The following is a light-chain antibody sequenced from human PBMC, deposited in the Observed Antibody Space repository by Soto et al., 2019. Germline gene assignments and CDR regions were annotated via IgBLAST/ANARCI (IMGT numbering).Light chain of an antibody. CDR3: SSYAGSNIP. V-gene: IGLV2-8*01. CDR2: EVS. J-gene: IGLJ2*01. CDR1: SSDVGGYNY. Sequence: SALTQPPSASGSPGQSVTISCTGTSSDVGGYNYVSWYQQHPGKAPKLMIYEVSKRPSGVPDRFSGSKSGNTASLTVSGLQAEDEADYYCSSYAGSNIPFGGGTKVTVL.